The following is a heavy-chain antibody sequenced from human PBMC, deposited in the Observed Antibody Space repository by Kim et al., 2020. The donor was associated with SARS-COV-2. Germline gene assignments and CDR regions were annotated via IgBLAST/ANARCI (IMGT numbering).Heavy chain of an antibody. CDR3: ARFHDTAPTKAPDVFPIISGCRHPKDNSPVVLACLITGYHPGHY. V-gene: IGHV4-39*01. J-gene: IGHJ6*03. Sequence: SETLSLTCTVSGGSISSSSYYWGWIRQPPGKGLEWIGSIYYSGSTYYNPSLKSRVTISVDTSKNQFSLKLSSVTAADTAVYYCARFHDTAPTKAPDVFPIISGCRHPKDNSPVVLACLITGYHPGHY. D-gene: IGHD1-20*01. CDR1: GGSISSSSYY. CDR2: IYYSGST.